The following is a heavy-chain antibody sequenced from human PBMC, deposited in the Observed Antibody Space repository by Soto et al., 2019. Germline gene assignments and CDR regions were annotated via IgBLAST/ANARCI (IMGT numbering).Heavy chain of an antibody. Sequence: QVQLVQSGAEVKKPGASVKVSCKASGYTFTTYTMHWVRQAPGQRLEWMGWISGGNGNTEYSQKFQGRVTITRDTSASTAYMELSSLRSEDTAVYYCARDGAQLERRDYFDYWGQGTLVTVPS. V-gene: IGHV1-3*01. CDR3: ARDGAQLERRDYFDY. CDR2: ISGGNGNT. D-gene: IGHD1-1*01. CDR1: GYTFTTYT. J-gene: IGHJ4*02.